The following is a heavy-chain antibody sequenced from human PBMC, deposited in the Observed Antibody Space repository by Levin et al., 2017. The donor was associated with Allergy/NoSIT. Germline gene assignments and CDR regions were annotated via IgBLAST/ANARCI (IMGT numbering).Heavy chain of an antibody. Sequence: GESLKISCAASGFTVSSNYMSWVRQAPGKGLEWVSVIYSGGSTYYADSVKGRFTISRDNSKNTLYLQMNSLRAEDTAVYYCAREDPKTGVRGWIDYWGQGTLVTVSS. D-gene: IGHD3-10*01. V-gene: IGHV3-66*01. J-gene: IGHJ4*02. CDR1: GFTVSSNY. CDR2: IYSGGST. CDR3: AREDPKTGVRGWIDY.